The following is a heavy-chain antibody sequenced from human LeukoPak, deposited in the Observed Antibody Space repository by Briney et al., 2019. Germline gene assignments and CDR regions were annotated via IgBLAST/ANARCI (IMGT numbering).Heavy chain of an antibody. CDR2: INPNSGGT. V-gene: IGHV1-2*06. CDR1: GYTFTGYY. J-gene: IGHJ4*02. D-gene: IGHD6-19*01. CDR3: ARGADSSGISDFDY. Sequence: ASVKVSCKASGYTFTGYYMHWVGQAPGQGLEWMGRINPNSGGTNYAQKFQGRVTMTRDTSISTAYMELSRLRSDDTAVYYCARGADSSGISDFDYWGQGTLVTVSS.